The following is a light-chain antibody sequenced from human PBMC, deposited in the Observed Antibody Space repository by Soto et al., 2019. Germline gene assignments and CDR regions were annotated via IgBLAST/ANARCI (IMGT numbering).Light chain of an antibody. Sequence: DIVMTQSPLSLPVTPGEPASISCRSSQGLLHSNGYNYLDWYLQKPGQSPQLLIYLGSNRSSGVPDRFSGSGSGTDFTLKISRVEAEDVRVYYCMQALQTPITFGQGTRLEIK. J-gene: IGKJ5*01. CDR2: LGS. V-gene: IGKV2-28*01. CDR3: MQALQTPIT. CDR1: QGLLHSNGYNY.